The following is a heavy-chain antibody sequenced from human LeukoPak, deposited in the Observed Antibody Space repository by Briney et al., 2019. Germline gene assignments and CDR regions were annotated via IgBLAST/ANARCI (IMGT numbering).Heavy chain of an antibody. D-gene: IGHD3-22*01. Sequence: TGGSLRLSCAASGFTFSSYWMSWVHQAPGKGLECVANIKEDGSEKNYVDSVRGRFAISRDNAKESLYLQMNSLRAEDTAVYYCARSGRGNTSTYYHFDYWGQGTLVPVSA. CDR3: ARSGRGNTSTYYHFDY. V-gene: IGHV3-7*01. CDR2: IKEDGSEK. J-gene: IGHJ4*02. CDR1: GFTFSSYW.